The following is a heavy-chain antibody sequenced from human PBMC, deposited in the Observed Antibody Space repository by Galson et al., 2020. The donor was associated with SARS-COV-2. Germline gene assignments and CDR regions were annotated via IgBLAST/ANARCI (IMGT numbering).Heavy chain of an antibody. CDR1: GYTFTGYY. V-gene: IGHV1-2*02. J-gene: IGHJ6*03. D-gene: IGHD3-10*01. Sequence: ASVKVSCKASGYTFTGYYMHWVRQAPGQGLEWMGWINPNSGGTNYAQKFQGRVTMTRDTSISTAYMELSRLRSDDTAVYYCARGPDYYGFYYCYMDVWGKGTTVTVSS. CDR2: INPNSGGT. CDR3: ARGPDYYGFYYCYMDV.